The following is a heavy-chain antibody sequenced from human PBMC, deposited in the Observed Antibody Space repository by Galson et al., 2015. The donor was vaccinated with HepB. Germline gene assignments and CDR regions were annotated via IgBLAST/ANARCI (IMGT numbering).Heavy chain of an antibody. CDR2: ISSSSSYT. Sequence: SLRLSCAASGFTFSDYYMSWIRQAPGKGLEWVSYISSSSSYTNYADSVKGRFTISRDNARNSLYLQMNSLRAEDTAVYYCARSEAWYDSSGYYPQYGMDVWGQGTTVTVSS. D-gene: IGHD3-22*01. J-gene: IGHJ6*02. CDR3: ARSEAWYDSSGYYPQYGMDV. V-gene: IGHV3-11*06. CDR1: GFTFSDYY.